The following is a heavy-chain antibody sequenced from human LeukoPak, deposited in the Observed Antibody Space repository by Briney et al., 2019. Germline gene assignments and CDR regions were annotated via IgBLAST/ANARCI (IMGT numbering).Heavy chain of an antibody. CDR3: AAGGVTDDAFDI. CDR2: IVVGSGNT. Sequence: SVKVSCKASGFTFTSSAMQWVRQARGQRLEWIGWIVVGSGNTNYAQKFQERVTITRDMSTSTAYMELSSLRSEDTAVYYCAAGGVTDDAFDIWGQGTMVTVSS. D-gene: IGHD2-21*02. V-gene: IGHV1-58*02. J-gene: IGHJ3*02. CDR1: GFTFTSSA.